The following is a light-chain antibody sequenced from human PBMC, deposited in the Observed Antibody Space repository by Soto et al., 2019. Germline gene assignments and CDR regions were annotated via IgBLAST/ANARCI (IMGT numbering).Light chain of an antibody. V-gene: IGKV1-39*01. Sequence: DIRITHSPSSLAASVGDRVTITCRASQSIDTHLNWYQQHPGKAPNALIYEASNLQSGVPSRFSGSGSGTDFTLTISGLQPDDSATYYCHQTYSPPDTFGQGTKVDIK. CDR3: HQTYSPPDT. J-gene: IGKJ1*01. CDR1: QSIDTH. CDR2: EAS.